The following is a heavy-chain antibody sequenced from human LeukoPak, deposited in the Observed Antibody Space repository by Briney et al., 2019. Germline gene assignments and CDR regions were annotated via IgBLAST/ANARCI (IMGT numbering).Heavy chain of an antibody. CDR1: GGSISSYY. CDR2: IYYSGST. J-gene: IGHJ4*02. CDR3: ARAKTYYDFWSGYYAFDY. V-gene: IGHV4-59*01. D-gene: IGHD3-3*01. Sequence: SETLSLTCTVSGGSISSYYWSWIRQPPGKGLEWIGYIYYSGSTNYNPSLESRATISVDTSKNQFSLKLSSVTAADTAVYYCARAKTYYDFWSGYYAFDYWGQGTLVTVSS.